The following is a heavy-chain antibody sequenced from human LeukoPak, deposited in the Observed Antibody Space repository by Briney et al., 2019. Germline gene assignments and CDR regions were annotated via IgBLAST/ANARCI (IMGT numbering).Heavy chain of an antibody. CDR2: IYYSEST. CDR1: GGSLSSTGYY. D-gene: IGHD3-10*02. Sequence: SGTPSPTPPVSGGSLSSTGYYWGWVRPPPRKGLGWIGSIYYSESTYYNPSLKSRVTISIDTSKNQFSLKLSSVTAADTAVYYCASDVRGTYSWDYWGQGTLVTVSS. V-gene: IGHV4-39*07. CDR3: ASDVRGTYSWDY. J-gene: IGHJ4*02.